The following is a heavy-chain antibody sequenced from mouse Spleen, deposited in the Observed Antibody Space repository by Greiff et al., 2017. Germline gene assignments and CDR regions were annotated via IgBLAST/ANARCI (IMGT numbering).Heavy chain of an antibody. CDR3: ARWDDYDVWFAY. Sequence: QVHVKQPGTELVKPGASVKLSCKASGYTFTSYWMHWVKQRPGQGLEWIGNINPSNGGTNYNEKFKSKATLTVDKSSSTAYMQLSSLTSEDSAVYYCARWDDYDVWFAYWGQGTLVTVSA. CDR2: INPSNGGT. V-gene: IGHV1-53*01. D-gene: IGHD2-4*01. J-gene: IGHJ3*01. CDR1: GYTFTSYW.